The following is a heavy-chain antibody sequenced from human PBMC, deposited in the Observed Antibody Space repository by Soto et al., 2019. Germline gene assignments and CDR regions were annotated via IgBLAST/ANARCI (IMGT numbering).Heavy chain of an antibody. CDR3: ARRVIGSSRAFDI. CDR1: GFAFSSHP. J-gene: IGHJ3*02. V-gene: IGHV3-23*01. D-gene: IGHD3-10*01. CDR2: ISDGGDLT. Sequence: GWSLRLSCAASGFAFSSHPMSWVRQAPEKGLEWGAGISDGGDLTYNADSVRGRFTISRDNSRNTLYLQMNSLRAEDTAVYYCARRVIGSSRAFDIWGQGTMVTVSS.